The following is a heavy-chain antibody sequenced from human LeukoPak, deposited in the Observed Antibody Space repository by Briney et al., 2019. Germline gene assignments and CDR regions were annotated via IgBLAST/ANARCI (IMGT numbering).Heavy chain of an antibody. CDR3: AKDKSRMDYYGMDV. V-gene: IGHV3-23*01. CDR2: ITTSDGNT. CDR1: GFTFSSYT. Sequence: GGSLRLSCAASGFTFSSYTMSWVRQAPGKGLEWVSTITTSDGNTYYADSVKGRFTVSRDNSKNTLYLQMNSLRAEDTAVYYCAKDKSRMDYYGMDVWGQGTTVTVSS. J-gene: IGHJ6*02. D-gene: IGHD1-14*01.